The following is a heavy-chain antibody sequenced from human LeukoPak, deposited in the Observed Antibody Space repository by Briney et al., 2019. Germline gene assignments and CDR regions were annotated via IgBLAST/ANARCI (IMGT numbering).Heavy chain of an antibody. Sequence: GGSLRLSCAASGFIFSSYWMHWVRQAPGKGLVWVSRINSDGSSTSYADSVKGRFTISRDNAKNTLYLQMNSLRAEDTAVYYCARVSSIAARPGGRFDPWGQGTLVTVSS. CDR2: INSDGSST. CDR3: ARVSSIAARPGGRFDP. CDR1: GFIFSSYW. J-gene: IGHJ5*02. D-gene: IGHD6-6*01. V-gene: IGHV3-74*01.